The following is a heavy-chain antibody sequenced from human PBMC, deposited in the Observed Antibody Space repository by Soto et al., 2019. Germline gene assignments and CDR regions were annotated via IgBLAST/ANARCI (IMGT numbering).Heavy chain of an antibody. CDR3: ARGGTPSDY. Sequence: QVQLVQSGAEVKKPGASVKVACKASGYTFTNFGISWVRRAPGQGLEGMGWISAYNGNTNYAQNFKARVTMTTDTSTSTAYMKLRSLRSDDTAVYYCARGGTPSDYWGQGTLVTVSS. CDR2: ISAYNGNT. D-gene: IGHD3-16*01. CDR1: GYTFTNFG. J-gene: IGHJ4*02. V-gene: IGHV1-18*01.